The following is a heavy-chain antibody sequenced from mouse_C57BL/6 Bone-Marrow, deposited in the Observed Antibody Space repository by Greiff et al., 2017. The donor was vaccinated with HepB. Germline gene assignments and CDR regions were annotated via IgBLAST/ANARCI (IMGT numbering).Heavy chain of an antibody. CDR1: GFTFSDYY. V-gene: IGHV5-12*01. CDR3: ARHGWSYAMDY. D-gene: IGHD2-3*01. J-gene: IGHJ4*01. CDR2: ISNGGGST. Sequence: EVHLVESGGGLVQPGGSLKLSCAASGFTFSDYYMYWVRQTPEKRLEWVAYISNGGGSTYYPDTVKGRFTISRDNAKNTLYLQMSRLKSEDTAMYYCARHGWSYAMDYWGQGTSVTVSS.